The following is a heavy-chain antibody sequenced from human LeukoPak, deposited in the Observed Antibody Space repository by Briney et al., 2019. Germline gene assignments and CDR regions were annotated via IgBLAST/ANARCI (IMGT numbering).Heavy chain of an antibody. Sequence: ASVKVSCKASGYTFTSYGISWVRQAPGQGLEWMGWISAYNGNTNYAQKLQGRVTMTTDISTSTAYMELSSLRSEDTAVYYCARGGCSGGSCYFGVAFDIWGQGTMVTVSS. CDR1: GYTFTSYG. CDR2: ISAYNGNT. J-gene: IGHJ3*02. D-gene: IGHD2-15*01. CDR3: ARGGCSGGSCYFGVAFDI. V-gene: IGHV1-18*01.